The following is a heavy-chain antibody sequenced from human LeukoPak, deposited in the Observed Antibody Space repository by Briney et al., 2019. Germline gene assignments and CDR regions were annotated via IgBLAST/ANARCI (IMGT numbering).Heavy chain of an antibody. D-gene: IGHD2-15*01. CDR3: ARGKYCSGASCSPPLDF. CDR1: GGSFSSYS. CDR2: INHSGST. Sequence: SETLSLTCGVFGGSFSSYSWTWTWIRQPPGKGLEWIGEINHSGSTIYNPSLKNRVTMSVDTSNSHFSLKVTSVTAADTAVYYCARGKYCSGASCSPPLDFWGQGTLVTVSS. J-gene: IGHJ4*02. V-gene: IGHV4-34*01.